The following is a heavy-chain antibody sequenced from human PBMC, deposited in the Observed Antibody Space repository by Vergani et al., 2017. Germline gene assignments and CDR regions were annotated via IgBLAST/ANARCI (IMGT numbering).Heavy chain of an antibody. V-gene: IGHV3-30-3*01. J-gene: IGHJ5*02. Sequence: QVQLVESGGGVVQPGRSLRLSCAASGFTFSSYAMHWVRQAPGKGLEWVAVISYDGSNKYYADSVKGRFTISRDNSKNTLYLQMNSLGAEDTAVYYCSRDKGSQYYYDSSGWFDPWGQGTLVTVSS. D-gene: IGHD3-22*01. CDR2: ISYDGSNK. CDR3: SRDKGSQYYYDSSGWFDP. CDR1: GFTFSSYA.